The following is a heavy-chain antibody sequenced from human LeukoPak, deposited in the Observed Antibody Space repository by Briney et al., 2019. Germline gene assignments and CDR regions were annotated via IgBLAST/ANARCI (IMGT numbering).Heavy chain of an antibody. D-gene: IGHD4-11*01. CDR2: ISSSSTI. J-gene: IGHJ6*03. CDR3: ARAYHLYRNYYHQYLEV. CDR1: GFTCSSYS. Sequence: GGSLRLSCAASGFTCSSYSMNWVRQAPGKGLEWVSNISSSSTIYYADSVKGRFTISRDNAKNSLYLQMNSLRAEDTAVYYCARAYHLYRNYYHQYLEVRGKGTTVTVSS. V-gene: IGHV3-48*04.